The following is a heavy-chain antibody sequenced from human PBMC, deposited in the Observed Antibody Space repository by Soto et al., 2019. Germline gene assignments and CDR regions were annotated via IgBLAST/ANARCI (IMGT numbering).Heavy chain of an antibody. J-gene: IGHJ6*02. V-gene: IGHV1-8*01. Sequence: QVQLVQSGAEVKKPGASVKVSCKASGYTFTSYDINWVRQATGQGPEWMGWMNPNSGNTGYAQKFQGRVTMTRNTSISTAYMELSSLRSEDTAMYYCARERTGTTSMDVWGQGTTVTVSS. CDR3: ARERTGTTSMDV. CDR1: GYTFTSYD. CDR2: MNPNSGNT. D-gene: IGHD1-1*01.